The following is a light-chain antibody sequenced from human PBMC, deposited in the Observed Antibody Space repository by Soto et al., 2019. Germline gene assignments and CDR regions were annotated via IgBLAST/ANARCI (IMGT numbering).Light chain of an antibody. CDR3: CSYTGTNTSV. Sequence: QSALTQPRSVSGSPGQSVIISCTGTNSDVGAYDYVSWYQQHPGKAPKLIIYDVTKRPSGVPDRFSASKSGNTASLTISGLQAEDEADYYCCSYTGTNTSVFAPGTKHTDL. J-gene: IGLJ3*02. V-gene: IGLV2-11*01. CDR1: NSDVGAYDY. CDR2: DVT.